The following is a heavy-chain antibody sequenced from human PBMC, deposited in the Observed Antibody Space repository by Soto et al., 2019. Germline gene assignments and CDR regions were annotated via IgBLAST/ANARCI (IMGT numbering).Heavy chain of an antibody. Sequence: AETRSRTGTGSGGSISSYYWSWIRQPPGKGLEWIGYIYYSGSTNYNPSLKSRVTISVDTSKNQFSLKLSSVTAADTAVYYCARSRFGELLVGNWFDPWGQGPLVTVSS. D-gene: IGHD3-10*01. CDR1: GGSISSYY. CDR3: ARSRFGELLVGNWFDP. CDR2: IYYSGST. J-gene: IGHJ5*02. V-gene: IGHV4-59*01.